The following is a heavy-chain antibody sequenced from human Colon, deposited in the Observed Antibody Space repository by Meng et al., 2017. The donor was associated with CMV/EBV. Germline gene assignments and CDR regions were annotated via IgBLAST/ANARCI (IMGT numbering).Heavy chain of an antibody. Sequence: GESLKISCSASGFTFSMFSTYEMNWVRQAPGKGLEWIASISSSGGSTYYADSVKGRFTISRDNAKNSLYLQMNSLRAGGTAVYYCARGDYDFWGGYWGQGTLVTVSS. CDR1: GFTFS. V-gene: IGHV3-48*03. J-gene: IGHJ4*02. D-gene: IGHD3-3*01. CDR3: ARGDYDFWGGY. CDR2: ISSSGGST.